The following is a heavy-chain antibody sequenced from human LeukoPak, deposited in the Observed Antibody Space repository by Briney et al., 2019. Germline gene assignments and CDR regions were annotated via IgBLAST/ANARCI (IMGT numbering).Heavy chain of an antibody. V-gene: IGHV1-46*01. Sequence: VASVKVSCKASGYTFTSYYMHWVRQAPGQGLEWMGIINPSGGSTSYAQKFQGRVTMTRDTSTSTVYMELSSLRSEDTAVYYCARDSPALVWSRTYGSDPKGFDPWGQGTLVTVSS. D-gene: IGHD3-10*01. J-gene: IGHJ5*02. CDR1: GYTFTSYY. CDR3: ARDSPALVWSRTYGSDPKGFDP. CDR2: INPSGGST.